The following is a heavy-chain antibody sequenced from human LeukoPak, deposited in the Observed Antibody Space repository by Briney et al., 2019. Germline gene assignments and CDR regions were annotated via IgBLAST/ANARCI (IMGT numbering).Heavy chain of an antibody. CDR1: GFTFSSYG. CDR3: VRDGRGYCGSTSCRPFDS. Sequence: RTGGSLRLSCAASGFTFSSYGMSWVRQAPGKGLEPVSYISGSGSSLSYADSVRGRFTISRDNAKNSLFLQMNSLRVEDTAIYYCVRDGRGYCGSTSCRPFDSWGRGTLVTVSS. D-gene: IGHD2-2*01. J-gene: IGHJ4*02. CDR2: ISGSGSSL. V-gene: IGHV3-48*04.